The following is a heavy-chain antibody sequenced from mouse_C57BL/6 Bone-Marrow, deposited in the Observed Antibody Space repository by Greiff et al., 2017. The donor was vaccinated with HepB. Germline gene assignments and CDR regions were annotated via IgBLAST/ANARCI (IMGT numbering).Heavy chain of an antibody. CDR2: IDPSDSET. CDR1: GYTFTSYW. Sequence: QVQLQQPGAELVRPGSSVKLSCKASGYTFTSYWMHWVKQRPIQGLEWIGNIDPSDSETHYNQKFKDKGTLTVDKSSSQADMQLSSLTSEDSAVYYCALGRDAMDYWGQGTSVTVSS. V-gene: IGHV1-52*01. D-gene: IGHD4-1*01. J-gene: IGHJ4*01. CDR3: ALGRDAMDY.